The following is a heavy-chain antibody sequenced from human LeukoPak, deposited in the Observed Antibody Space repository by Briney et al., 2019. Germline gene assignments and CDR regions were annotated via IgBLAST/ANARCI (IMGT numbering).Heavy chain of an antibody. V-gene: IGHV3-23*01. CDR2: VSGSGGST. D-gene: IGHD2-15*01. Sequence: GGSLRLSRAASGFTFSSYAMSWVRQAPGKGLEWVSGVSGSGGSTYYADSVKGRFTISRGNSKNTLYLQMNSLRAEDTAVYYCAKSSEVVVAATLFDYWGQGTLVTVSS. J-gene: IGHJ4*02. CDR3: AKSSEVVVAATLFDY. CDR1: GFTFSSYA.